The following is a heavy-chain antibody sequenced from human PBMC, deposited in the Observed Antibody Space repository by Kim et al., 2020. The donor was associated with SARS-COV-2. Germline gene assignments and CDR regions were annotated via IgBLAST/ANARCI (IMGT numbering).Heavy chain of an antibody. Sequence: QKFQGRVPIPADKSTSTAYMELSSLRSEDTAVYYCAREGDYGGNAPFDYWGQGTLVTVSS. J-gene: IGHJ4*02. V-gene: IGHV1-69*04. D-gene: IGHD4-17*01. CDR3: AREGDYGGNAPFDY.